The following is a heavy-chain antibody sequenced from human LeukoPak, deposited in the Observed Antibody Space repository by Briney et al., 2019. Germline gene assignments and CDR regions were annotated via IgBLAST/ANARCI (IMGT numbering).Heavy chain of an antibody. V-gene: IGHV4-39*07. CDR2: IYYSGST. J-gene: IGHJ6*03. CDR1: GGSISSSSYY. D-gene: IGHD5-18*01. Sequence: TSETLSLTCTVSGGSISSSSYYWGWIRQPPGKGLEWIGSIYYSGSTYYNPSLKSRVTISVDTSKNQFSLKMSSVTAADTAVYYCARGINRYSYGYDYNYYYMDVWGKGTTVTISS. CDR3: ARGINRYSYGYDYNYYYMDV.